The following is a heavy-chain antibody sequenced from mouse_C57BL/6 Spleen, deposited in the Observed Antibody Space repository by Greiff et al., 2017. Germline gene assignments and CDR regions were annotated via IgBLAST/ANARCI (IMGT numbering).Heavy chain of an antibody. J-gene: IGHJ2*01. CDR3: ARELGRGDY. CDR2: IDPSDSYT. V-gene: IGHV1-50*01. D-gene: IGHD4-1*01. Sequence: QVQLQQSGAELVKPGASVKLSCKASGYTFTSYWMQWVKQRPGQGLEWIGEIDPSDSYTNYNQKFKDKATLTVDTSSSTAYMQLSSLTSADSAVYHCARELGRGDYGGQGTTHTVSS. CDR1: GYTFTSYW.